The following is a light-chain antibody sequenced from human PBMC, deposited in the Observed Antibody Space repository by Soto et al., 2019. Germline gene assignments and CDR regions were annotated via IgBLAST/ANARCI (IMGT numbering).Light chain of an antibody. V-gene: IGLV2-11*01. CDR1: SSDVGGYNY. J-gene: IGLJ1*01. CDR3: CSYAGSYV. CDR2: DVS. Sequence: QSVLTQPRSVSGSPGQSVTISCTGTSSDVGGYNYVSWYQQHPGKAPKLMIYDVSKRPSGVPDRFSGSKSGNTASLTISALQAEDEADYYCCSYAGSYVFGTGTKLTV.